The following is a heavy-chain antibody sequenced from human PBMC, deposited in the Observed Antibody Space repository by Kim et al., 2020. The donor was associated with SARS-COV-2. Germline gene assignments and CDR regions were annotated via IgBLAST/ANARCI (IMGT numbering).Heavy chain of an antibody. J-gene: IGHJ6*02. Sequence: RLTISRDNAKNSLYLKMNSLRAEDTAVYYCARGQFTIFEVGYYYGMDVWGQGTTVTVSS. V-gene: IGHV3-11*06. D-gene: IGHD3-3*01. CDR3: ARGQFTIFEVGYYYGMDV.